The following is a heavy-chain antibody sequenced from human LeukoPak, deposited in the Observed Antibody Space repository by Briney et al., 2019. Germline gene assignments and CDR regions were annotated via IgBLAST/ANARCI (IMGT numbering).Heavy chain of an antibody. CDR3: ARGRCSTSCHKDYYYMDV. V-gene: IGHV1-69*01. J-gene: IGHJ6*03. Sequence: GSSVTVSCKASGGTFSSYAISWVRQAPGQGLEWMGGIIPIFGTANYAQKFQGRVTITADESTSTAYMELSSLRSEDTAVYYCARGRCSTSCHKDYYYMDVWGKGTTVTVSS. CDR1: GGTFSSYA. CDR2: IIPIFGTA. D-gene: IGHD2-2*02.